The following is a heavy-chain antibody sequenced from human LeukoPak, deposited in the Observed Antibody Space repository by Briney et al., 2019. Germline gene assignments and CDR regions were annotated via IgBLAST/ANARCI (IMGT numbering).Heavy chain of an antibody. D-gene: IGHD6-19*01. Sequence: GGPLRLSCAASGFTFSSYSMNWVRQAPGKGLKWVSSISSSSSYIYYADSVKGRFTISRDNAKNSLYLQMNSLRAEDTAVYYCARDSSGWYNRGYWGQGTLVTVSS. V-gene: IGHV3-21*01. CDR2: ISSSSSYI. CDR1: GFTFSSYS. J-gene: IGHJ4*02. CDR3: ARDSSGWYNRGY.